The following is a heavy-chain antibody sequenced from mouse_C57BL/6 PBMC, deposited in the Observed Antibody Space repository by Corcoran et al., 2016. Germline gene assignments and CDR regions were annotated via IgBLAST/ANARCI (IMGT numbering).Heavy chain of an antibody. Sequence: DVQLQESGPGLVKPSQSLSLTCSVTGYSITSGYYWNWIRQFPGNKLEWMGYISYDGSNNYNPSLKNRIPITRDTSKNQFFLKLNSVTTEDTATYYCANIYYYGSSYGWYFDVWGTGTTVTVSS. CDR1: GYSITSGYY. CDR2: ISYDGSN. CDR3: ANIYYYGSSYGWYFDV. V-gene: IGHV3-6*01. J-gene: IGHJ1*03. D-gene: IGHD1-1*01.